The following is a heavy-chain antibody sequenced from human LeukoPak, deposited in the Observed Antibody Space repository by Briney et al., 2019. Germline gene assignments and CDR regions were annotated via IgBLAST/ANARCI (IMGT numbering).Heavy chain of an antibody. CDR2: SYYSGRT. CDR3: ARVPYSSSWLVGYNWFDP. D-gene: IGHD6-13*01. V-gene: IGHV4-59*08. CDR1: GGSISTYY. J-gene: IGHJ5*02. Sequence: SETLSLTCTVSGGSISTYYWNWIRQPPGKGLEWIGYSYYSGRTNYNPSLKSRVTISVDTSKNQFSLKLRSVTAADTAVYYCARVPYSSSWLVGYNWFDPWGQGTLVTVSS.